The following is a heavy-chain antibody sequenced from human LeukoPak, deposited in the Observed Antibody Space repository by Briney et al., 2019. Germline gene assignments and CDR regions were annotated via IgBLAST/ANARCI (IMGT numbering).Heavy chain of an antibody. V-gene: IGHV1-2*02. J-gene: IGHJ4*02. CDR1: GSTFTGYY. CDR3: ARGGTSSSGRSVGPTHDY. Sequence: ASVKVSRKASGSTFTGYYIHWARQAPGQGLEWMGWINPNSGGTNYAQKFQGRVTMTRETSISTVYMELSRLRSDDTAVYYCARGGTSSSGRSVGPTHDYWGQGTLVTVSS. D-gene: IGHD1-26*01. CDR2: INPNSGGT.